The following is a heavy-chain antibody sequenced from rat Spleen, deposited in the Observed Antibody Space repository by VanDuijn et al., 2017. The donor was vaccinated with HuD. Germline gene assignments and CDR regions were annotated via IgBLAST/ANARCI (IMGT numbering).Heavy chain of an antibody. V-gene: IGHV5-22*01. J-gene: IGHJ2*01. CDR1: GFTFSDYY. Sequence: EVQLVESGGGLVQPGRSMKLSCAASGFTFSDYYMAWVRQAPTKGLEWVAAISYDGITTYYRDSVRGRFTVSRENAKSTLYLLMDSLRSEDTATYYCVRRHYGYTDYFDYWGQGVMVTVSS. D-gene: IGHD1-9*01. CDR2: ISYDGITT. CDR3: VRRHYGYTDYFDY.